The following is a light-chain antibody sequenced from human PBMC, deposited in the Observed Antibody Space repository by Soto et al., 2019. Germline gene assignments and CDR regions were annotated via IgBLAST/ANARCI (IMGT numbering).Light chain of an antibody. J-gene: IGKJ2*01. CDR1: QSVSNN. Sequence: EIVMTQSPATLSVSPGETATLSCRASQSVSNNLAWYQQKPGQAPRLLIYGASTRATGIPAWFSGSGSGTEFTLTISSLQSEDFAVYYCQQYYNWPTFGQGTKLEI. CDR3: QQYYNWPT. CDR2: GAS. V-gene: IGKV3-15*01.